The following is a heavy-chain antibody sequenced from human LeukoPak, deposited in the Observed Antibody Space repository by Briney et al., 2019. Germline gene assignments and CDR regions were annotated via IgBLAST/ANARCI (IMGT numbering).Heavy chain of an antibody. CDR2: IYTSGST. CDR1: GGSISSGSYY. J-gene: IGHJ3*02. Sequence: SETLSLTCTVSGGSISSGSYYWSWIRQPAGKGLEWIGRIYTSGSTNYNPSLKSRVTISVDTSKNQFSLKLSSVTAADTAVYYCARAIKPGAFDIWGQGTVVTVSS. CDR3: ARAIKPGAFDI. V-gene: IGHV4-61*02. D-gene: IGHD2-21*01.